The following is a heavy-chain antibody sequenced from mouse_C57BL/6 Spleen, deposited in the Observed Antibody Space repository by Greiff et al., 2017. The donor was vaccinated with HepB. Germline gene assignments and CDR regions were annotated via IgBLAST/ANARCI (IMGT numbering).Heavy chain of an antibody. J-gene: IGHJ3*01. CDR2: ISSGSSTI. Sequence: DVMLVESGGGLVKPGGSLKLSCAASGFTFSDYGMHWVRQAPEKGLEWVAYISSGSSTIYYADTVKGRFTISRDNAKNTLFLQMTSLRSEDTAMYYCADGYWAWFAYWGQGTLVTVSA. D-gene: IGHD2-3*01. V-gene: IGHV5-17*01. CDR1: GFTFSDYG. CDR3: ADGYWAWFAY.